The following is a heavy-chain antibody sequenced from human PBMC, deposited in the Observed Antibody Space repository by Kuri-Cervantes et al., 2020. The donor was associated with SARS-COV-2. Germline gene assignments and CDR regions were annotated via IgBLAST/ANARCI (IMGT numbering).Heavy chain of an antibody. V-gene: IGHV1-18*04. CDR2: ISAYNGNT. CDR3: ARDRPTRYYYDSSGYYENWFDP. J-gene: IGHJ5*02. Sequence: ASVKVSCKASGYTFTSYGISWVRQAPGQGLEWMGWISAYNGNTNYAQKLQGRVTMTTDTSTSTAYMELSSLRSEDTAVYYCARDRPTRYYYDSSGYYENWFDPWGQGTLVTVSS. D-gene: IGHD3-22*01. CDR1: GYTFTSYG.